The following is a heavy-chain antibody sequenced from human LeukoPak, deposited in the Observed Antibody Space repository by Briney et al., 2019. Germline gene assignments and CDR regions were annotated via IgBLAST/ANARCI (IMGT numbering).Heavy chain of an antibody. D-gene: IGHD6-19*01. V-gene: IGHV3-30*02. CDR3: AKDFTYAVAGRGDFDC. J-gene: IGHJ4*02. CDR1: GFTFSRYG. Sequence: GGSLRLSCAASGFTFSRYGMHWVRQAPGKGLELVAFIRFDGSNKYYADSVKGRFTISRDNSKNTLHLQMSSLRGEDTAVYYCAKDFTYAVAGRGDFDCWGQGTLVTVSS. CDR2: IRFDGSNK.